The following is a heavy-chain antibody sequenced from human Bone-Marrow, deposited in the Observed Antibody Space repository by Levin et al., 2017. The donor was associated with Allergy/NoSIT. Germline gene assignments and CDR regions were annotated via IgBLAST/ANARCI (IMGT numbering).Heavy chain of an antibody. CDR1: GFTFNKAW. V-gene: IGHV3-15*01. Sequence: LSLTCAASGFTFNKAWMSWVRQAPGKGLEWVGRIKSKTDGGTTDYAAPVKGRFTISRDDSKNMFFLQMNTLKTEDTAVYYCTTDLRVRGVRGVYWGQGTLVTVSS. CDR2: IKSKTDGGTT. D-gene: IGHD3-10*01. CDR3: TTDLRVRGVRGVY. J-gene: IGHJ4*02.